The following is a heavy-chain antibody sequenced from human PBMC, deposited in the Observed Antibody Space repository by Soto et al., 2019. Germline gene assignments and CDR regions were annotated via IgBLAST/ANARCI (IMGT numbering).Heavy chain of an antibody. J-gene: IGHJ6*02. D-gene: IGHD1-26*01. Sequence: ASVKVSCKAPGYTFTSYAMHWVRQAPGQRLEWMGWINAGNGNTKYSQKFQGRVTITRDTSASTAYMELSSLRSEDTAVYYCASAGYSGSYPYYYYYGMDVWGQGATVTVSS. V-gene: IGHV1-3*01. CDR1: GYTFTSYA. CDR3: ASAGYSGSYPYYYYYGMDV. CDR2: INAGNGNT.